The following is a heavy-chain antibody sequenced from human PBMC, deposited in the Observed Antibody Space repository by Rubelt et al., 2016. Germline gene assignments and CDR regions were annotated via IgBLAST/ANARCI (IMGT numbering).Heavy chain of an antibody. D-gene: IGHD5-18*01. CDR3: ARFGYSYACDY. Sequence: QVQLQESGPGLVKPSETLSLTCTVSGYSISSGYYWGWIRQPPGKGLEWIGSIYHSGSTYYNPTLNRQVTISGDSFKNQFSLKLSSVSAADTAVYYCARFGYSYACDYWGQGTLVTVSS. V-gene: IGHV4-38-2*02. J-gene: IGHJ4*02. CDR1: GYSISSGYY. CDR2: IYHSGST.